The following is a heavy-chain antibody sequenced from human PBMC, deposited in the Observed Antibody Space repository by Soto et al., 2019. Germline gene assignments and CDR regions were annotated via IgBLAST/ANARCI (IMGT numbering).Heavy chain of an antibody. V-gene: IGHV1-2*02. D-gene: IGHD3-22*01. J-gene: IGHJ4*02. CDR3: ASLYYYDSSDYIFDY. CDR2: INPDSGDT. Sequence: ASVKVSCKASGYTFTGYYIHWVRQAPGQGLEWMGWINPDSGDTNFAQKFQGRVTMTRDTSISTAYMELSRLRSDDTALYYCASLYYYDSSDYIFDYWGQGTLVTVSS. CDR1: GYTFTGYY.